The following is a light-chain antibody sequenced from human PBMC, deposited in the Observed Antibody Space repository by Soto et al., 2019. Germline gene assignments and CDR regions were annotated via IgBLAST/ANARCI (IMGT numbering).Light chain of an antibody. Sequence: DIVMTQSPDSLAVSLGERATINCKSSQSVLYSSNNKNYLAWYQQKPGQPPKLLIYWASTRESGVPDRFSGSGSGTDFTLTISSLQAEDVAAYYCQQYYSTPFTFGPGTKVDIK. CDR2: WAS. CDR1: QSVLYSSNNKNY. V-gene: IGKV4-1*01. CDR3: QQYYSTPFT. J-gene: IGKJ3*01.